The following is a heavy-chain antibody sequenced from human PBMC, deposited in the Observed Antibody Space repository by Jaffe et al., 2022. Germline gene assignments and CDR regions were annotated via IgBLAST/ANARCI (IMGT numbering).Heavy chain of an antibody. J-gene: IGHJ3*02. D-gene: IGHD3-10*01. CDR2: IYYSGST. CDR3: ASRNTMVQGVIITFSDDAFDI. CDR1: GGSISSSSYY. V-gene: IGHV4-39*01. Sequence: QLQLQESGPGLVKPSETLSLTCTVSGGSISSSSYYWGWIRQPPGKGLEWIGSIYYSGSTYYNPSLKSRVTISVDTSKNQFSLKLSSVTAADTAVYYCASRNTMVQGVIITFSDDAFDIWGQGTMVTVSS.